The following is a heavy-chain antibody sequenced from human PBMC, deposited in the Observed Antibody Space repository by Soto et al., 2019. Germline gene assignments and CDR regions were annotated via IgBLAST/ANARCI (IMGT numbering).Heavy chain of an antibody. J-gene: IGHJ4*02. CDR2: INPNSGGT. V-gene: IGHV1-2*02. CDR1: GYTFTGYY. Sequence: ASVKVSCKASGYTFTGYYMHWVRQAPGQGLEWMGWINPNSGGTNYAQKFQGRVTMTRDTSISTAYMELSSLRSEDTAVYYCAGGAGGGSSGYYFDCWGQGTLVTVSS. D-gene: IGHD6-13*01. CDR3: AGGAGGGSSGYYFDC.